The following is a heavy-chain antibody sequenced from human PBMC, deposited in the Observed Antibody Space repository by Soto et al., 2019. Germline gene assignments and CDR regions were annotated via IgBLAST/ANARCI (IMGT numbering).Heavy chain of an antibody. Sequence: QVQLVESGGGLVKPGGSLRLSCAASGIIFSDYMSWVRQAPGKGLEWLSYISGSGRTIYSADSVKGRFTISRDNATNSLRLQMNNLRAEDTAVYYCARLPFPWGWFDPWGQGTLVTVSS. CDR3: ARLPFPWGWFDP. V-gene: IGHV3-11*01. CDR1: GIIFSDY. D-gene: IGHD3-16*01. CDR2: ISGSGRTI. J-gene: IGHJ5*02.